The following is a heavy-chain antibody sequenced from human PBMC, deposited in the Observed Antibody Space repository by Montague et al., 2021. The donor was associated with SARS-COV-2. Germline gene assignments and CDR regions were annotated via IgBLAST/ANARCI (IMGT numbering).Heavy chain of an antibody. V-gene: IGHV3-30-3*01. J-gene: IGHJ4*02. CDR1: GFSFSSFT. Sequence: SLRLSCAVSGFSFSSFTLHWVRQAPGKGLEWVALILHDGSNKNYADSLKGRFTISRDNSKNTLYLQMNSLRAEDTAVYYCARGGHPHQLVYYWGQGTLVTVSS. D-gene: IGHD2-2*01. CDR2: ILHDGSNK. CDR3: ARGGHPHQLVYY.